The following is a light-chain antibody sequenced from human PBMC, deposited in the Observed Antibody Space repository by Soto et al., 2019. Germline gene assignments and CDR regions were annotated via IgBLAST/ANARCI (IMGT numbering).Light chain of an antibody. CDR3: SSYTSDITPYV. Sequence: QSALTQPASVSGSPGQSITISCTGTSSDVGGYNYASWYQQHPGKAPKLTIYDVSTRPSGVSNRFSGSKSGNTASLTISGLQAEDEADYYCSSYTSDITPYVFGAGTKVTVL. J-gene: IGLJ1*01. V-gene: IGLV2-14*01. CDR2: DVS. CDR1: SSDVGGYNY.